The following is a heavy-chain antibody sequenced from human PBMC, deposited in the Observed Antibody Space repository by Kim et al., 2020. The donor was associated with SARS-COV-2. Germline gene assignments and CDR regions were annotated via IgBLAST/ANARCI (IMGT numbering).Heavy chain of an antibody. CDR2: ISYDGSNK. D-gene: IGHD3-22*01. V-gene: IGHV3-30*18. Sequence: GGSLRLSCAASGFTFSSYGMHWVRQAPGKGLEWVAVISYDGSNKYYADSVKGRFTISRDNSKNTLYLQMNSLRAEDTAVYYCAKDISSYYYDSSGFGYWGQGTLVTVSS. J-gene: IGHJ4*02. CDR3: AKDISSYYYDSSGFGY. CDR1: GFTFSSYG.